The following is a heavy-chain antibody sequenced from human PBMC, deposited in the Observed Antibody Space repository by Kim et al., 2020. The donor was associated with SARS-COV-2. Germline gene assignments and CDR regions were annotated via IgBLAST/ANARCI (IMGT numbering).Heavy chain of an antibody. CDR2: IYYSGST. D-gene: IGHD3-9*01. CDR1: GGSISSYY. V-gene: IGHV4-59*01. Sequence: SETLSLTCTVSGGSISSYYWSWIRQPPGKGLEWIGYIYYSGSTNYNPSLKSRVTISVDTSKNQFSLKLSSVTAADTAVYYCARDIFSVANHYWYFDLWGR. J-gene: IGHJ2*01. CDR3: ARDIFSVANHYWYFDL.